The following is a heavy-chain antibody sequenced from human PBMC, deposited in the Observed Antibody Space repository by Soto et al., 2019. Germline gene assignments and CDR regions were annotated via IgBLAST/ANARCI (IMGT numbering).Heavy chain of an antibody. J-gene: IGHJ4*02. V-gene: IGHV3-23*01. CDR1: GFTFSVYA. D-gene: IGHD6-6*01. Sequence: EVQLLESGGGLVQPGGSLRLSCGASGFTFSVYAMTWVRQAPGKGLEWVSAISGNGGSTYYADSVQGRFTISRDNAKNTLHLQMTSLRVEHTAVDYCAKDRTFSPPLVRFDSWGQGTLVTVSS. CDR2: ISGNGGST. CDR3: AKDRTFSPPLVRFDS.